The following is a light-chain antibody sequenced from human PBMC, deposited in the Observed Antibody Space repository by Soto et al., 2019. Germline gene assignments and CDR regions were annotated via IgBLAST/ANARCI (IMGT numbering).Light chain of an antibody. CDR2: WAS. Sequence: DIVMTQSPDSLAVSLGERATINCKSSQGVLYSSNNKNYLAWYQQKPGQPPKLLIYWASTRESGVPDRFSGSGSGTDFTLTIISLQAEDVEVYYCQQYYSTPRTFGQGTKVESK. V-gene: IGKV4-1*01. CDR1: QGVLYSSNNKNY. CDR3: QQYYSTPRT. J-gene: IGKJ1*01.